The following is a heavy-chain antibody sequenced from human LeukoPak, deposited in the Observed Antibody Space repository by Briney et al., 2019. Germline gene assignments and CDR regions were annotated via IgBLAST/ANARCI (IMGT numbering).Heavy chain of an antibody. CDR2: IKEDGSEK. J-gene: IGHJ4*02. CDR3: XXVNARPGTSWYFDY. D-gene: IGHD6-13*01. V-gene: IGHV3-7*01. CDR1: GFTFSSYS. Sequence: GGSLRLSCAASGFTFSSYSMNWVRQAPGKGLEWVANIKEDGSEKYYVDSVKGRFTISRDNAKNSLYLQMNSLRAEDTAVYYXXXVNARPGTSWYFDYWGQGTLVTVSS.